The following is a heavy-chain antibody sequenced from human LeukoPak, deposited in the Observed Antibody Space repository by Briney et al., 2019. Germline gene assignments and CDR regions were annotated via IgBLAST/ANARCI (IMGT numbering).Heavy chain of an antibody. D-gene: IGHD3-22*01. CDR3: ARVPNPGNYYDSSGYYPA. Sequence: SETLSLTCTVSGGSLSSSSYYWGCIRQPPGKGLEWVGGIYYSGSTYYNPSLKSRVTISVDTSKNQFSLKLSSVTAADTAVYYCARVPNPGNYYDSSGYYPAWGQGTLVTVSS. V-gene: IGHV4-39*07. J-gene: IGHJ5*02. CDR1: GGSLSSSSYY. CDR2: IYYSGST.